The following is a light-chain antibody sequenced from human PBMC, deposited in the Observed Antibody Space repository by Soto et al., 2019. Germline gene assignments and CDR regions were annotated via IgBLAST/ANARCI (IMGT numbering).Light chain of an antibody. CDR3: AAWDDSLSAFYV. Sequence: QSALAQPASVSGSPGQSITISCTGTSGFVGSFSLVSWYQQHPGKAPKVMISEGHRRPSGVPDRFSGSTSVNSASLTISGLQADDEADYYCAAWDDSLSAFYVFGTGTKVTVL. CDR1: SGFVGSFSL. V-gene: IGLV2-23*01. J-gene: IGLJ1*01. CDR2: EGH.